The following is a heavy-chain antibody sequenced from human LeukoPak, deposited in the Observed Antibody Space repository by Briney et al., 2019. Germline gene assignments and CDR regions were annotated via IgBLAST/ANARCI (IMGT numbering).Heavy chain of an antibody. CDR3: ARVGPAIYGSRTYINYDYYYMDV. Sequence: GGSLRLSCAASGFTFSTYAMSWIRQAPGQGLEWVSAISGSGGSTYYADSVKGRFTISRDNSKNTLYLQMSSLRSEDTAVYYCARVGPAIYGSRTYINYDYYYMDVWGEGTTV. CDR2: ISGSGGST. CDR1: GFTFSTYA. D-gene: IGHD3-10*01. J-gene: IGHJ6*03. V-gene: IGHV3-23*01.